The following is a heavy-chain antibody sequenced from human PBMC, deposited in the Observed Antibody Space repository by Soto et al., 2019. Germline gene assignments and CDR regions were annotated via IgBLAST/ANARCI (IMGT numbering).Heavy chain of an antibody. J-gene: IGHJ5*01. Sequence: EVQLVESGGGLVKPGWSLRLSCAASGFTFSRYGMNWLRQAPGKGREWVASISSSTSYVYYVDSVKGRFSTSRDNAKNILYLEMYALRTEDTAVYYCASDPSEGRVGNWFESWGQGTLGTVSS. V-gene: IGHV3-21*06. CDR2: ISSSTSYV. CDR3: ASDPSEGRVGNWFES. D-gene: IGHD2-2*01. CDR1: GFTFSRYG.